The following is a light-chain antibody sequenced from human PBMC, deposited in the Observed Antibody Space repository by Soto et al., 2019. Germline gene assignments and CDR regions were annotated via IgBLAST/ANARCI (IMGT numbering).Light chain of an antibody. CDR2: GAS. CDR1: QSVSSSD. Sequence: EVLMRQSPYMLSVRPGGRATLPCGAGQSVSSSDLAWYQQKPGQAPRLLLYGASRRAPGIPDRFSGSGSGTDFTLTISRLEPEDFAAYYWQQYCSSPPGHSHWGTCGQGTKGDIK. J-gene: IGKJ1*01. V-gene: IGKV3-20*01. CDR3: QQYCSSPPGHSHWGT.